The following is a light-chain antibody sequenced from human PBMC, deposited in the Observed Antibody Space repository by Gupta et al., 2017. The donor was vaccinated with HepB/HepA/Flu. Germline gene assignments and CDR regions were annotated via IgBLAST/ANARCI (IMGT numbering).Light chain of an antibody. Sequence: IVMTQTPLSLPVTLGQPPSISCRSSHSLVHFDGNTYLSWFHQRPGQPPSLLIHKVSNRLSGVPDRFSGSGAGTDFTLKISRVEAEDVGLYYCMQASQFPYTFGQGTKLEIK. CDR2: KVS. CDR1: HSLVHFDGNTY. CDR3: MQASQFPYT. J-gene: IGKJ2*01. V-gene: IGKV2-24*01.